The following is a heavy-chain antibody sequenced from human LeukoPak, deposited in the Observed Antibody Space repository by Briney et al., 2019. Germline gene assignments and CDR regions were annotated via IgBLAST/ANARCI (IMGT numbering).Heavy chain of an antibody. V-gene: IGHV1-18*01. D-gene: IGHD3-22*01. CDR3: ARGPDYYDSSGYNDY. Sequence: ASVKVSCKASGYTFTSYGISWVRQAPGQGLEWMGWISAYNGNTNYAQKLQGRVTMTTDTSTSTAYMELRSLRSDDTAVYYCARGPDYYDSSGYNDYWGQGTLVTVSS. CDR2: ISAYNGNT. J-gene: IGHJ4*02. CDR1: GYTFTSYG.